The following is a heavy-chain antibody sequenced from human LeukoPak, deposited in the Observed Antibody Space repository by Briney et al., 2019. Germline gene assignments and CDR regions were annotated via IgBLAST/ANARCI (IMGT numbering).Heavy chain of an antibody. CDR3: ARRAGAYSHPYDY. CDR2: ISWDGGST. Sequence: GGSLRLSCAASGFTFDDYAMHWVRQAPGKSLEWVSLISWDGGSTYYADSVKGRFTISRDNAKNSLSLQMNSLRAEDTAVYYCARRAGAYSHPYDYWGQGTLVTVSS. CDR1: GFTFDDYA. J-gene: IGHJ4*02. V-gene: IGHV3-43D*03. D-gene: IGHD4/OR15-4a*01.